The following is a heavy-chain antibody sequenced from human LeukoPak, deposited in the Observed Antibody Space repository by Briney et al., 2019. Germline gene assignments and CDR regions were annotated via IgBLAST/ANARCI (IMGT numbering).Heavy chain of an antibody. V-gene: IGHV4-34*01. D-gene: IGHD6-19*01. CDR1: GGSFSGYY. CDR2: INHSGST. Sequence: SETLSLTCAVYGGSFSGYYWSWIRQPPGKGLEWIGEINHSGSTNYNPSLKSRVLISVDTSKNQCSLKLSSVTAADTAVYYCARARPYSSGWYYQEWFDPWGQGTLVTVSS. J-gene: IGHJ5*02. CDR3: ARARPYSSGWYYQEWFDP.